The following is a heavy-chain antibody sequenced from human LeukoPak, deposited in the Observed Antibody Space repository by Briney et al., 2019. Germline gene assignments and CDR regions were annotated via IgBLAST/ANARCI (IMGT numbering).Heavy chain of an antibody. Sequence: GGSLRLSCAASGLTFSTYGMSWVRQAPGKGLEWVSSIHNSGSSTYYTDSVKGRFTISRDNSRNTLFLQMNSLRADDTAVYYCARPGCGGNCYYRMDVWGKGTTVTVSS. CDR3: ARPGCGGNCYYRMDV. CDR2: IHNSGSST. J-gene: IGHJ6*04. CDR1: GLTFSTYG. D-gene: IGHD2-21*01. V-gene: IGHV3-23*01.